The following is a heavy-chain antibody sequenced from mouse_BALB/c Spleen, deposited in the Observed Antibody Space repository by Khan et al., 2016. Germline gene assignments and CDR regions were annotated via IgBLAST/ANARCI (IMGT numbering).Heavy chain of an antibody. J-gene: IGHJ2*01. D-gene: IGHD2-3*01. CDR3: ARYYWENPDGYQADYFDY. CDR2: ISYGGST. V-gene: IGHV3-8*02. CDR1: GDSITSGY. Sequence: EVQLQESGPTLVTPSQTLSLTCSVTGDSITSGYWNWIRKFPGNKLEYMGYISYGGSTYYNPSLKSRMYITRDKSKNQYYLHLNTVPTDDTATYDCARYYWENPDGYQADYFDYWGQGTTLTVSS.